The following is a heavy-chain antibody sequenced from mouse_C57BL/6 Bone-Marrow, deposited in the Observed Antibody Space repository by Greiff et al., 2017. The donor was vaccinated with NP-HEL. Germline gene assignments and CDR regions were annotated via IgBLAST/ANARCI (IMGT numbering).Heavy chain of an antibody. CDR3: ARLDSSGYGAHYYAMDY. D-gene: IGHD3-2*02. CDR2: VYPYNGGT. V-gene: IGHV1-36*01. J-gene: IGHJ4*01. Sequence: EVQLQQSGPVLVKPGPSVKLSCKASGFTFTGYYMHWVKQSHGKSLEWIGLVYPYNGGTSYNQKFKGKATLTVDKSSSTAYMELNSLTSEDSAVYYGARLDSSGYGAHYYAMDYWGQGTSVTVSS. CDR1: GFTFTGYY.